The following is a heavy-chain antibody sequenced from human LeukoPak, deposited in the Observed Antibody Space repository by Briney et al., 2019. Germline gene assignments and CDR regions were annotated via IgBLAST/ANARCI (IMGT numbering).Heavy chain of an antibody. Sequence: GGSLRLSCAASGFTFSSYSMNWVRQAPGKGLEWVSSISSSSSYIYYADSVKGRFTISRDNAKNSLYLQMDSLRSDDTAFYYCARGDIPYNNYFDYWGQGALVTVSS. J-gene: IGHJ4*02. V-gene: IGHV3-21*04. CDR3: ARGDIPYNNYFDY. CDR2: ISSSSSYI. D-gene: IGHD1-1*01. CDR1: GFTFSSYS.